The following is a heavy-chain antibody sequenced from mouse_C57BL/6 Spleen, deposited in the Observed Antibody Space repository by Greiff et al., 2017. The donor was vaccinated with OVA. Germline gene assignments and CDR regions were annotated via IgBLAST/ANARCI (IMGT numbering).Heavy chain of an antibody. CDR1: GYAFSSSW. J-gene: IGHJ4*01. CDR3: ARKPRHYYAMDY. Sequence: QVQLKESGPELVKPGASVKISCKASGYAFSSSWMNWVKQRPGKGLEWIGRIYPGDGDTNYNGKFKGKATLTADKSSSTAYMQLSSLTSEDSAVYFCARKPRHYYAMDYWGQGTSVTVSS. V-gene: IGHV1-82*01. CDR2: IYPGDGDT.